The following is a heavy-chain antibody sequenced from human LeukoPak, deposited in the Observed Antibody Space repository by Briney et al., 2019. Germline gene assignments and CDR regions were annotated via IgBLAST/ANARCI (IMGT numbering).Heavy chain of an antibody. CDR2: INPNSGGT. CDR3: AGDVRYCSGGSCFMNAFDI. V-gene: IGHV1-2*02. Sequence: ASVKVSCKASGYTFTGYYMHWVRQAPGQGLEWVGWINPNSGGTNYAQKFQGRVTMTRDTSISTAYMELSRLRSDDTAVYYCAGDVRYCSGGSCFMNAFDIWGQGTMVTVSS. D-gene: IGHD2-15*01. J-gene: IGHJ3*02. CDR1: GYTFTGYY.